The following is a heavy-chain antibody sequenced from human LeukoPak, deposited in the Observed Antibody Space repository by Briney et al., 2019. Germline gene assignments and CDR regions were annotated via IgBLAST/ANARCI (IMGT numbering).Heavy chain of an antibody. CDR1: GGFMNGFY. CDR2: IHYSGRT. Sequence: SETLSLTCTVSGGFMNGFYWSWFRQPPGKGLEWVGYIHYSGRTNYNPSLKSRVTISLDTSKNHFSLKLTSVTAADTAVYYCAKDRPGELRYFDYHDYWGQGTLVTVSS. V-gene: IGHV4-59*01. D-gene: IGHD3-9*01. CDR3: AKDRPGELRYFDYHDY. J-gene: IGHJ4*02.